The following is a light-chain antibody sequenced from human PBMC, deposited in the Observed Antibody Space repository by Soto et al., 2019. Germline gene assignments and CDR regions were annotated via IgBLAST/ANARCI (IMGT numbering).Light chain of an antibody. CDR3: QKLNSYPRT. V-gene: IGKV1-17*01. Sequence: DLQMTQSPSSLSSSLGDRVTITCRASQGIRNDLGWYQQKPGKAPKRLIYAESSLQPGVPSRLSGSGSGTEFNLTISRLQPEDFATYYCQKLNSYPRTCGQGTRLEIK. CDR2: AES. CDR1: QGIRND. J-gene: IGKJ5*01.